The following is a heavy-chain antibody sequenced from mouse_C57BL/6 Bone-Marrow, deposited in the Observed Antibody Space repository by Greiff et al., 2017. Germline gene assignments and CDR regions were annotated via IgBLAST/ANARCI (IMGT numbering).Heavy chain of an antibody. CDR2: FYPGSGSI. D-gene: IGHD1-1*01. CDR1: GYTFTEYT. CDR3: ARHEEWGLRYYGSSPLFDY. Sequence: QVQLQQSGAELVKPGASVKLSCKASGYTFTEYTIHWVKQRSGQGLEWIGWFYPGSGSIKYNEKFKDKATLTADKSSSTVYMELSRLTSEDSAVYFCARHEEWGLRYYGSSPLFDYWGQGTTLTVSS. J-gene: IGHJ2*01. V-gene: IGHV1-62-2*01.